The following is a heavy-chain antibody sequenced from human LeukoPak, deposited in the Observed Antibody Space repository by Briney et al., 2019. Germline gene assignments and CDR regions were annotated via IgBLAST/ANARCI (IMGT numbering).Heavy chain of an antibody. CDR2: IYYSGST. CDR1: GDSISSSSYY. V-gene: IGHV4-39*01. J-gene: IGHJ1*01. D-gene: IGHD6-13*01. CDR3: ARLGYSNSWFQN. Sequence: SETVSLTCTVSGDSISSSSYYWGWIRQPPGKGLEWIGSIYYSGSTNYNPSLKSRVTISVDTSKNQFSLKLSSVTAADTAVYYCARLGYSNSWFQNWGLGTLVTVSS.